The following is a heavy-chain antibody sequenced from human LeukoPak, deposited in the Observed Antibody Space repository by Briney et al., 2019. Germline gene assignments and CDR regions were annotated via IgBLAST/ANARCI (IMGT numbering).Heavy chain of an antibody. CDR3: ARLVVPAAIRYYYYGMDV. D-gene: IGHD2-2*02. J-gene: IGHJ6*02. CDR1: GGSFSGYY. V-gene: IGHV4-34*01. CDR2: IHHSGST. Sequence: SETLSLTCAVYGGSFSGYYWSWIRQPPGKGLEWIGEIHHSGSTNYNPSLKSRVTISVDTSKNQFSLKLSSVTAADTAVYYCARLVVPAAIRYYYYGMDVWGQGTTVTVSS.